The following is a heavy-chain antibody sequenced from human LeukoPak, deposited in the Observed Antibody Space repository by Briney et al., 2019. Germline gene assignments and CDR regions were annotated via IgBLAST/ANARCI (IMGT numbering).Heavy chain of an antibody. D-gene: IGHD3-10*01. Sequence: SVKVSCKASGGTFSSYAISWVRQAPGQGLDWMGGIIPIFGTANYAQNFQGRVTITAGKSMSTAYMELSSLRSEDTAVYYCARRAYYYGSGSYEGALDIWGQGTMVIVSS. CDR1: GGTFSSYA. CDR2: IIPIFGTA. V-gene: IGHV1-69*06. CDR3: ARRAYYYGSGSYEGALDI. J-gene: IGHJ3*02.